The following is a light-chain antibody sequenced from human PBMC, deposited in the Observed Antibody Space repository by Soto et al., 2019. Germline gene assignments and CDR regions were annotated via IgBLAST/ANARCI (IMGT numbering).Light chain of an antibody. CDR3: AAWDDSLSGFYV. CDR2: RNN. CDR1: SSNIGSNF. J-gene: IGLJ1*01. V-gene: IGLV1-47*01. Sequence: QSVLTQPRSVSGTPGQRVTISCSGSSSNIGSNFVYWYQQLPGTAPKLLLYRNNQRPSGVPDRFSGSKSATSASLAISGLRSEDEADYYCAAWDDSLSGFYVFGTGTKVTVL.